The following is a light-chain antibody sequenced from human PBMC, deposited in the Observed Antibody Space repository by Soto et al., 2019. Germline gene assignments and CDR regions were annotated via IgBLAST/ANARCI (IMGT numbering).Light chain of an antibody. CDR2: GAS. Sequence: EIVMTQSPATLSVYPGERATLSCRASQSVSSNLAWYQQKTGKAPRLLIYGASTRATGIPARFSGSGSVTEFTLTISSLQPDDFAVYYCQQRSNWPPSITVGQGTRLEIK. V-gene: IGKV3-15*01. J-gene: IGKJ5*01. CDR3: QQRSNWPPSIT. CDR1: QSVSSN.